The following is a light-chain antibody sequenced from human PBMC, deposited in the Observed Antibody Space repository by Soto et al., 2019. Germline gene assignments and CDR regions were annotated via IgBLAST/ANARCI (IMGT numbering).Light chain of an antibody. Sequence: DIVMTQSPLSLPVTAGEPASISCRSSQSLLHSNGYNYLNWYLQKPGQSPQVLIYLGSNRASGVPDRFSGSGSGTDFTLKINRVEAADVGVYYCMQALQTPVTFGQGTKLEIK. CDR3: MQALQTPVT. CDR1: QSLLHSNGYNY. J-gene: IGKJ2*01. V-gene: IGKV2-28*01. CDR2: LGS.